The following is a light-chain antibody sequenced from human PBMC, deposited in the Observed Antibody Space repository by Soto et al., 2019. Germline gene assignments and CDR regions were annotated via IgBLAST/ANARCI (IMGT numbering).Light chain of an antibody. CDR1: QSVSSN. CDR3: QQYNNWPPYT. Sequence: EIVMTQSPATLSVSPGERATLSCRASQSVSSNVAWYQQKPGQAPRLLIYGASTRATGIPARFSGSGSGTEFTLTISSLQSEDFAVYYCQQYNNWPPYTLGQGTKLEIK. V-gene: IGKV3-15*01. CDR2: GAS. J-gene: IGKJ2*01.